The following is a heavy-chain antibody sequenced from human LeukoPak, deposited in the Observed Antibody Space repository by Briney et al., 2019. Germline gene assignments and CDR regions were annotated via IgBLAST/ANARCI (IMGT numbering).Heavy chain of an antibody. CDR2: INQDGSEK. CDR1: GFTFSSYW. CDR3: ARFGSHYYGMDV. D-gene: IGHD3-10*01. Sequence: GGSLRLSCAASGFTFSSYWMSWVRQASGKGLEWVAHINQDGSEKYYVDSVKGRFTISRDNAKNSLYLQMNSLRAEDTAVYYCARFGSHYYGMDVWGQGTTVTVSS. V-gene: IGHV3-7*01. J-gene: IGHJ6*02.